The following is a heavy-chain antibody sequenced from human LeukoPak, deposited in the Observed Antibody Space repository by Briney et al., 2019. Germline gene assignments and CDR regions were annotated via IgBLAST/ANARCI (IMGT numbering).Heavy chain of an antibody. CDR1: GGSFSGYY. V-gene: IGHV4-34*01. CDR2: INHSGST. D-gene: IGHD1-14*01. Sequence: SETLSLTCAVYGGSFSGYYWSWIRQPPGKGLEWIGEINHSGSTNYNPSLKSRVTISVDTSKNQFSLKLSSVTAADTAVYYCARLGGKRDVDSFYNAMDVWGQGTTVTVSS. CDR3: ARLGGKRDVDSFYNAMDV. J-gene: IGHJ6*02.